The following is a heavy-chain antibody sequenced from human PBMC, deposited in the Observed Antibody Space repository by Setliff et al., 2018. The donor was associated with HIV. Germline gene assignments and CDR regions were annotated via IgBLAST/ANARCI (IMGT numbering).Heavy chain of an antibody. V-gene: IGHV3-7*01. Sequence: GGSLRLSCSASGFLFNRYSLNWVRQAPGKGLEWVGNIKSDGTEKNYADSVRGRFTISRDNAKNSLDLEMHSLTDEDTAVYYCVRDPGGIFDAFDVWGQGTMVTVSS. D-gene: IGHD3-3*01. CDR3: VRDPGGIFDAFDV. J-gene: IGHJ3*01. CDR2: IKSDGTEK. CDR1: GFLFNRYS.